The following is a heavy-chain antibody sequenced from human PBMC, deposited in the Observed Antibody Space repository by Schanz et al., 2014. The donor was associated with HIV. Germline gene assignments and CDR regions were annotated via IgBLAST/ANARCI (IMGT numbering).Heavy chain of an antibody. Sequence: EVQLVESGGGLIQPGGSLRLSCAASGFTVSSNYMSWVRQAPGKGLEWVSVIYSGGSTYYADSVKGRFSISRDNPKNRLYLQMNSLRAEDTAVYYCANSGYCTSGICYTRGNGMDVWGQGTTVTVSS. CDR2: IYSGGST. V-gene: IGHV3-53*01. D-gene: IGHD2-8*01. CDR3: ANSGYCTSGICYTRGNGMDV. CDR1: GFTVSSNY. J-gene: IGHJ6*02.